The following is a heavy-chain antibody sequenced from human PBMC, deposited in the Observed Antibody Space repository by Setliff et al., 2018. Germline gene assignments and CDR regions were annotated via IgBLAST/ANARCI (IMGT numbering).Heavy chain of an antibody. V-gene: IGHV1-69*10. D-gene: IGHD5-18*01. CDR1: GGTFSSYA. CDR3: ARAPSVELVTIRTNSWFTY. J-gene: IGHJ4*02. Sequence: SVKVSCKASGGTFSSYAISWVRQAPGQGLEWMGGIIPILGIANYAQKFQGRVTITADKSTSTAYMELRSLTSDDSAFYYCARAPSVELVTIRTNSWFTYWGQGTLVTVS. CDR2: IIPILGIA.